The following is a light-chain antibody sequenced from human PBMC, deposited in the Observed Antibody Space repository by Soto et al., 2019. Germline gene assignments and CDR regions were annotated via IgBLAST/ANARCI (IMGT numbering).Light chain of an antibody. CDR2: DVS. J-gene: IGKJ2*01. V-gene: IGKV1-39*01. CDR3: QQTFTSPYT. CDR1: QPVPRY. Sequence: DIQMTQSPSSLSASLGDRVTITCRASQPVPRYLNWYRQKPGEAPELLIYDVSSLQTGVPSRFSGGGSGTDFNLTISSLQAEDFATFHCQQTFTSPYTFGQGTKLEIK.